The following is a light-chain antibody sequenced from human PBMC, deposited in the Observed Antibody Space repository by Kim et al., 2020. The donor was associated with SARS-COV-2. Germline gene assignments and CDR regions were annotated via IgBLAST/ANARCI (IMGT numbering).Light chain of an antibody. CDR2: SNN. J-gene: IGLJ3*02. V-gene: IGLV1-44*01. CDR3: AAWDDSLNGWV. Sequence: ELTQPPSASGTPGQRVTITCSGSSSNIGSNTVNWYQQLPGTAPKLLIYSNNQRPSGVPDRFSGSKSGTSASLAISGLQSEDEADYYCAAWDDSLNGWVFGGGTQLTVL. CDR1: SSNIGSNT.